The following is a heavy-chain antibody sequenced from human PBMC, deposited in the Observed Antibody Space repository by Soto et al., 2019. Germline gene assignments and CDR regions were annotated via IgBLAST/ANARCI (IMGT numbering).Heavy chain of an antibody. CDR1: DDSIGPYY. CDR2: VYTSGST. Sequence: TLSLTCSISDDSIGPYYWTWIRQTPRKELQWIGYVYTSGSTKYNSSLKSRVTISLDASNSQFSLTMSSVTAADTGAYYCAREVVGNTWPGIFDSWGRGTLVTVSS. V-gene: IGHV4-4*08. J-gene: IGHJ4*02. CDR3: AREVVGNTWPGIFDS.